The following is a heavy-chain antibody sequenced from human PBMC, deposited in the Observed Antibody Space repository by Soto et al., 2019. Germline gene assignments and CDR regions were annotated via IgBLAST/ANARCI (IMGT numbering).Heavy chain of an antibody. CDR2: VSVSGGTT. D-gene: IGHD3-22*01. V-gene: IGHV3-23*01. CDR3: AKGLYYNDSSGYRVFDY. J-gene: IGHJ4*02. Sequence: GGSLRLSCGASGFTFSNYAMSWVRQALGKGLEWVSTVSVSGGTTYYADSVRGRFTISRDTSKTTVFLQMKSLRAEDTAVYYCAKGLYYNDSSGYRVFDYWGQGSLVTVSS. CDR1: GFTFSNYA.